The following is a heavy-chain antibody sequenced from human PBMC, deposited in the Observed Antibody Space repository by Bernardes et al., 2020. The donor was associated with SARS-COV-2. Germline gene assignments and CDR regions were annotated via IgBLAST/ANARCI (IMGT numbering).Heavy chain of an antibody. CDR3: VKSAYNYDILTGYPHNYFDY. J-gene: IGHJ4*02. D-gene: IGHD3-9*01. CDR1: GFTFSSYA. V-gene: IGHV3-64D*06. Sequence: GGSLRLSCSASGFTFSSYAMHWVRQAPGKGLEYVSAISSNGGSTYYADSVKGRFTISRDNSKNTLYLQMSSLRAEDTAVYYCVKSAYNYDILTGYPHNYFDYWGQGTLVTVSS. CDR2: ISSNGGST.